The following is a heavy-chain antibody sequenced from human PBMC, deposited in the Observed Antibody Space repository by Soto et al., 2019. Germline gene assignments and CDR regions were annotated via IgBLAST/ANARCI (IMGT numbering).Heavy chain of an antibody. J-gene: IGHJ4*02. CDR3: ARGGYCTNGVCYTWGDYFDY. CDR1: GGSVSSGSYY. D-gene: IGHD2-8*01. V-gene: IGHV4-61*01. Sequence: QVQLQESGPGLVKPSETLSLTCIVSGGSVSSGSYYWSWIRQPPGKGLEWIGYIYYSGSTNYNPSLKSRVTISVDTSKNQFSLKLSSVTAADTAVYYCARGGYCTNGVCYTWGDYFDYWGQGTLVTVSS. CDR2: IYYSGST.